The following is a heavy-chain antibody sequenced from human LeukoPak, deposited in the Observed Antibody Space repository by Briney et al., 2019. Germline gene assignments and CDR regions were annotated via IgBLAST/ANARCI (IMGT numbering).Heavy chain of an antibody. CDR2: IYYSGST. D-gene: IGHD5-18*01. V-gene: IGHV4-59*01. CDR1: GGSIRSYY. CDR3: ASGYRYGRFEY. J-gene: IGHJ4*02. Sequence: PSETLSLTCTVSGGSIRSYYWSWIRQPPGKGLEWIGYIYYSGSTNYNPSLKSRVTISVDTSKNQFSLKLSSVTAADTAVYYCASGYRYGRFEYWGQGTLVTVSS.